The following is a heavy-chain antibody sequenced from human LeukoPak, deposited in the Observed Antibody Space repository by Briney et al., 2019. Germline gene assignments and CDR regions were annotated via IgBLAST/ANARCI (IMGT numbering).Heavy chain of an antibody. V-gene: IGHV3-15*05. J-gene: IGHJ4*02. CDR1: GFAFSNAW. CDR3: ATDLLDY. CDR2: VKSKSDGGTV. Sequence: PGGSLRLSCAASGFAFSNAWMTWVRQAPGKGLEWVGRVKSKSDGGTVAYAAPMRDRFTIPRDDSEKTLYLQINSLKTEDTAVYYCATDLLDYWGQGTLVTVSS. D-gene: IGHD2-15*01.